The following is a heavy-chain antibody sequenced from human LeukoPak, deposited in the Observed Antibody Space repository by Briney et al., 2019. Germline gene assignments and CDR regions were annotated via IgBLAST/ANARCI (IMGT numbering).Heavy chain of an antibody. CDR2: IIPIFGTA. D-gene: IGHD6-13*01. CDR3: APQLNTGYSSSWQFDP. V-gene: IGHV1-69*06. CDR1: GGTFSSYA. J-gene: IGHJ5*02. Sequence: SVKVSCKASGGTFSSYAISWVRQAPGQGLEWMGGIIPIFGTANYAQKFQGRVTITADKSTSTAYMELSSLRSEDTAVYYCAPQLNTGYSSSWQFDPWGQGTLVTVSS.